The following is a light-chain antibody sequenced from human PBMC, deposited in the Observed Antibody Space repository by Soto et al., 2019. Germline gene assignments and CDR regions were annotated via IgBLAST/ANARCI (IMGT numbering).Light chain of an antibody. CDR3: QQSYSTLLT. J-gene: IGKJ1*01. Sequence: DIQMTQSPSSLSASVGDRVTITCRASQSISSYLNSYQQKPGKAPKLLIYAASSFQSGVPSRFSDIGSGTYFTLTISSLQPEDFATYYCQQSYSTLLTFGQRTKVEIK. CDR1: QSISSY. CDR2: AAS. V-gene: IGKV1-39*01.